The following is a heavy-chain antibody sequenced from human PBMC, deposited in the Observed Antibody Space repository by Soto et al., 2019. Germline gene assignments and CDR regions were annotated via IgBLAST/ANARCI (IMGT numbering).Heavy chain of an antibody. CDR2: ITPIFGTA. CDR3: ARDYGHDCSGGRCYCYF. Sequence: QVQLVQSGAEVKKPGSSVKVSCKASGGTFSSYAISWVRQAPGQGLEWMGGITPIFGTANYAQKFQGRVTITADESTNTAHMELRSLRSEDTAVYYCARDYGHDCSGGRCYCYFWGQGTLVTVSS. V-gene: IGHV1-69*01. J-gene: IGHJ4*02. CDR1: GGTFSSYA. D-gene: IGHD2-15*01.